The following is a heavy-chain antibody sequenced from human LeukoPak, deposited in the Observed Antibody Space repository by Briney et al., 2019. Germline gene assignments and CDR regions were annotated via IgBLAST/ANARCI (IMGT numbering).Heavy chain of an antibody. CDR1: GFTFSNYW. CDR2: IYYSGST. D-gene: IGHD1-26*01. CDR3: ARHVGAPRNDAFDI. J-gene: IGHJ3*02. V-gene: IGHV4-59*08. Sequence: GSLRLSCAASGFTFSNYWMTWVRQAPGKGLEWIGYIYYSGSTNYNPSLKSRVTISVDTSKNQFSLKLSSVTAADTAVYYCARHVGAPRNDAFDIWGQGTMVTVSS.